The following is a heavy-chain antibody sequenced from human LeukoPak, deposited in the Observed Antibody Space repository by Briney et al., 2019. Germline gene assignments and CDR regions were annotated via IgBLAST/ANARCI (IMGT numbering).Heavy chain of an antibody. D-gene: IGHD3-10*01. CDR3: ARDPTAFGEFYGMDV. V-gene: IGHV3-66*01. CDR1: GFTVSSNY. Sequence: PGGSLRLSCAASGFTVSSNYMSWVRQAPGKGLEWVSVIYSGGSTYYADSVKGRFTISRDNSKNTLYLQMNSLRAEDTAVYYCARDPTAFGEFYGMDVWGQGTTVTVSS. J-gene: IGHJ6*02. CDR2: IYSGGST.